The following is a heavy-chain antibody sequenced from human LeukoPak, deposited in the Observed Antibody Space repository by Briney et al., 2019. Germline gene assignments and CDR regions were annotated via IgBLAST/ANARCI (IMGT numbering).Heavy chain of an antibody. CDR1: GFTFSSYS. Sequence: GGSLRLSCAASGFTFSSYSMNWVRQAPGKGLEWVSYISSSSSTIYYADSVKGRFTISRDKAKNSLYLQMNSLRAEDTAVYYCARAPLSSGRGSYLFDPWGQGTLVTVSS. CDR2: ISSSSSTI. D-gene: IGHD6-19*01. J-gene: IGHJ5*02. CDR3: ARAPLSSGRGSYLFDP. V-gene: IGHV3-48*01.